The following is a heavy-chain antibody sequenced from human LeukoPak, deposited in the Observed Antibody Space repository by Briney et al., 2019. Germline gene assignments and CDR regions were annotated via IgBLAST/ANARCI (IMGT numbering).Heavy chain of an antibody. CDR3: AMGIAVAGTGYYFDY. CDR1: GGTFSSYA. D-gene: IGHD6-19*01. Sequence: SVKVSCKASGGTFSSYAISWVRQAPGQGLEWMGGIIPIFGTANYAQKLQGRVTITTDESTSTAYMELSSLRSEDTAVYYCAMGIAVAGTGYYFDYWGQGTLVTVSS. V-gene: IGHV1-69*05. J-gene: IGHJ4*02. CDR2: IIPIFGTA.